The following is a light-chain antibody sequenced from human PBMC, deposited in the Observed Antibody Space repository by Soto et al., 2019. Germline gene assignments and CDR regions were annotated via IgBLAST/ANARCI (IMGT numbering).Light chain of an antibody. CDR3: CSYAGLCTYV. V-gene: IGLV2-11*01. CDR2: DVS. CDR1: SSDVGGYNY. J-gene: IGLJ2*01. Sequence: QSALTQPRSVSGSPGQSVTISCTGTSSDVGGYNYVSWYQQHPGKAPKLMIFDVSKRPSGVPDRFAGSKSGNAASLTISGLQAEEEAYYYCCSYAGLCTYVFGRGTKLTVL.